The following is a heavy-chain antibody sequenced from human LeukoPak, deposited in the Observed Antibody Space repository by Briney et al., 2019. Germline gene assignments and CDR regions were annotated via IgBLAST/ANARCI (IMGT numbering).Heavy chain of an antibody. V-gene: IGHV4-59*01. D-gene: IGHD6-13*01. CDR1: GGSISSYY. Sequence: SETLSLTCTVSGGSISSYYWSWIRQPPGKGLEWIGYIYYSGSTNYNPSLKSRVTISVDTSKNQFSLKLSSVTAADTAVYYCARVGIAAAGEVMTFDYWGQGTLVTVSS. J-gene: IGHJ4*02. CDR2: IYYSGST. CDR3: ARVGIAAAGEVMTFDY.